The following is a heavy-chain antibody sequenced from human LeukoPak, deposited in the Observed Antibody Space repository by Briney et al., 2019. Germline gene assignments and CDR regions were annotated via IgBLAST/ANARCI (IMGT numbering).Heavy chain of an antibody. CDR3: ARDKDWLLYDY. D-gene: IGHD3/OR15-3a*01. Sequence: PGGSLRLSCAASGFTFGSYAMHWVRQAPGRGLVWVSYIKPDGSDTTYADSVKGRFTISRDNAKNTLYLQMNSLRAEDTAVYYCARDKDWLLYDYWGQGTLVTVSS. CDR2: IKPDGSDT. J-gene: IGHJ4*02. V-gene: IGHV3-74*01. CDR1: GFTFGSYA.